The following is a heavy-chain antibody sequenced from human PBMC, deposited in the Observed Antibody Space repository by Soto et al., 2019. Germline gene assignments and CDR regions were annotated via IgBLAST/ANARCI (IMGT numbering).Heavy chain of an antibody. CDR3: ARLPDRGGYDPASLDY. D-gene: IGHD5-12*01. CDR2: ISAYNGNT. Sequence: QVQLVQSGAEVKKPGASVKVSCKASGYTFTSYGISWVRQAPGQGLEWMGWISAYNGNTNYAQKLQGRVTMTTDTXTXXAYMELRSLRSDDTAVYYCARLPDRGGYDPASLDYWGQGTLVTVSS. CDR1: GYTFTSYG. J-gene: IGHJ4*02. V-gene: IGHV1-18*01.